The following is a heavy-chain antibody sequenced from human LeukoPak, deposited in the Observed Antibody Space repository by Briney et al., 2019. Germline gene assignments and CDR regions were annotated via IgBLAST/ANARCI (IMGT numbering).Heavy chain of an antibody. J-gene: IGHJ6*02. CDR1: GFAFSSYA. CDR3: AKVVVVGASTYYGMDV. CDR2: ISGSGGST. Sequence: GGSLRLSCAASGFAFSSYAMSWVRQARGKGLEWVSTISGSGGSTYYADSVKGRFTISRDNSKNTLYLQMNSLRAEDTAVYYCAKVVVVGASTYYGMDVWGQGTTVTVSS. D-gene: IGHD2-15*01. V-gene: IGHV3-23*01.